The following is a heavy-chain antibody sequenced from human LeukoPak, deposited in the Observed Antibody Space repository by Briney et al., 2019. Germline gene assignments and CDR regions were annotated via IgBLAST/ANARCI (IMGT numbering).Heavy chain of an antibody. CDR1: GGSISGYY. J-gene: IGHJ3*02. CDR2: IYYSGST. V-gene: IGHV4-59*01. Sequence: SETLSLTCTVSGGSISGYYWSWIRQPPGKGLEWIGYIYYSGSTNYNPSLKSRVTISVDTSKNQFSLKLSSVTAADTAVYYCARRTISPGLDAFDIWGQGTMVTVSS. CDR3: ARRTISPGLDAFDI. D-gene: IGHD3-3*01.